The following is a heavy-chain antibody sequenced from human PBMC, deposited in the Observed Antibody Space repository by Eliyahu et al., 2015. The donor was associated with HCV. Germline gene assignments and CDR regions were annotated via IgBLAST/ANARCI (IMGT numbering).Heavy chain of an antibody. J-gene: IGHJ4*02. V-gene: IGHV3-49*02. Sequence: VKGRFTISRDDSKSIAYLQMNSLKTEDTAVYYCTREGQGDYGDYEIDYWGQGTLVTVSS. CDR3: TREGQGDYGDYEIDY. D-gene: IGHD4-17*01.